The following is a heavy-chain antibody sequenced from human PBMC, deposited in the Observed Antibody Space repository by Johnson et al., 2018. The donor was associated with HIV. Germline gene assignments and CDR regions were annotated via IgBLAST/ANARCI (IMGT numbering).Heavy chain of an antibody. D-gene: IGHD3-3*01. CDR1: GFTFSSYA. CDR2: ISYDGRKK. V-gene: IGHV3-30*04. Sequence: QVQLVESGGGVVQPGRSPRLSCAASGFTFSSYAMHWVRQAPGKGLEWVAVISYDGRKKYYADSVKGRFTISGDSSKNTVFLQMNSLRVEDTAVYFCARVGISDYDLAAFDIWGQGTMVTVSS. CDR3: ARVGISDYDLAAFDI. J-gene: IGHJ3*02.